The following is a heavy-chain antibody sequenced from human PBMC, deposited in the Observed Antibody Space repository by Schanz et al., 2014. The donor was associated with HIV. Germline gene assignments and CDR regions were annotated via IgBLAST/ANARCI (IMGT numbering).Heavy chain of an antibody. CDR2: ISYDGSNK. Sequence: QVQLVESGGGVVQPGRSLRLSCAASGFTFSSYAMSWVRQAPGKGLEWVAVISYDGSNKHYADSVKGRFTISRDNSKNTLYLQLKSLRAEDTAVYYCAKDRNYYDSRYRGKGNYYYYYGMDVWGQGTTVTVS. CDR3: AKDRNYYDSRYRGKGNYYYYYGMDV. CDR1: GFTFSSYA. V-gene: IGHV3-30*18. J-gene: IGHJ6*02. D-gene: IGHD3-22*01.